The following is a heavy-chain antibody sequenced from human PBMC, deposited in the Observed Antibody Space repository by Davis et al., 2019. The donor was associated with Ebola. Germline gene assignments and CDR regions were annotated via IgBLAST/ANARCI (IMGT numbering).Heavy chain of an antibody. Sequence: PRGSLRLSCAASGSTFDDYAMHWVRQAPGKGLEWVSLIAGDGSVTYYADSVKGRFTISRDNSRNSLYLQMRSLTTEDTALYYCAKGVIDTLDYWGQGTLVTVSS. V-gene: IGHV3-43*02. CDR1: GSTFDDYA. CDR2: IAGDGSVT. J-gene: IGHJ4*02. CDR3: AKGVIDTLDY. D-gene: IGHD3-22*01.